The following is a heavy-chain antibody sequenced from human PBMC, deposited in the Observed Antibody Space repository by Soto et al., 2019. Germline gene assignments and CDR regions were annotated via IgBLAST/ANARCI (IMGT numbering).Heavy chain of an antibody. J-gene: IGHJ5*02. Sequence: SETLSLTCTVSGGSISSGDYYWTWIRQPPGKGLEWIGYIYYSGSTYYNPSLKSRVTISVDTSKNQFSLKLTSVTAADTAVYYCARNSLALRKNNWFDPWGQGMMVTVSS. V-gene: IGHV4-30-4*01. CDR1: GGSISSGDYY. D-gene: IGHD3-3*02. CDR3: ARNSLALRKNNWFDP. CDR2: IYYSGST.